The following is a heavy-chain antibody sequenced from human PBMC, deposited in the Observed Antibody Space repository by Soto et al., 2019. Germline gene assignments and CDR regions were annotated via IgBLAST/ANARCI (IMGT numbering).Heavy chain of an antibody. CDR2: ISSRGSTI. D-gene: IGHD2-2*01. CDR1: GFTFSDYY. V-gene: IGHV3-11*01. J-gene: IGHJ5*02. CDR3: ARDRDCTRTACLSSAFDH. Sequence: QVQLVESGGGLVKPGGSLRLSCAASGFTFSDYYMNWIRRAPGKGLEWVAYISSRGSTIYYADSVKGRFTISRDNARNTLSLQMNNLRAEDTAVYYCARDRDCTRTACLSSAFDHWGQGTLITVSS.